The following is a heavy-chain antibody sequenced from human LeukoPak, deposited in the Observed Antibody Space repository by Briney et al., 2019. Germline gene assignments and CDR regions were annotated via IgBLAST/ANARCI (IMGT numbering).Heavy chain of an antibody. CDR2: IIPILGIA. CDR3: ARAFSGSKPQYDY. D-gene: IGHD3-22*01. Sequence: GSSVTVSCKASGGTFSSYTISWVRQAPGQGLEWMGRIIPILGIANYAQKFQGRVTITADKSTSTAYMELSSLRSEDTAVYYCARAFSGSKPQYDYWGQGTLVTVSS. J-gene: IGHJ4*02. V-gene: IGHV1-69*02. CDR1: GGTFSSYT.